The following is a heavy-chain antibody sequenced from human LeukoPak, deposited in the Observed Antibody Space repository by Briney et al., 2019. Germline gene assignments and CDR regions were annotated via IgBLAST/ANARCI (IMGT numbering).Heavy chain of an antibody. CDR3: VSFYETY. J-gene: IGHJ4*02. Sequence: GGSLRLSCAASGNYWMHWVRQAPGKGLVWVSHINGDGSWTSYADSVKGRFTISKDNAKNTVYLQMNNLRAEDTAVYYCVSFYETYWGRGTLVTVSS. CDR1: GNYW. D-gene: IGHD2-2*01. V-gene: IGHV3-74*01. CDR2: INGDGSWT.